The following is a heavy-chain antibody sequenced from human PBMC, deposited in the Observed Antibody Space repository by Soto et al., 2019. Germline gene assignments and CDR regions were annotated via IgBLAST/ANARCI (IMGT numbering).Heavy chain of an antibody. V-gene: IGHV3-30*18. CDR1: GFTFRSYG. CDR2: IAYDGSNK. CDR3: AKDFPYFDY. J-gene: IGHJ4*02. Sequence: QVQLVESGGGVVQPGRSLRLSCAASGFTFRSYGMQWVRQAPGKGLEWVAVIAYDGSNKYYADSVKGRFTISRDNSKNTLYLQMNSLRAEDTAVYYCAKDFPYFDYWGQGTLVTVSS.